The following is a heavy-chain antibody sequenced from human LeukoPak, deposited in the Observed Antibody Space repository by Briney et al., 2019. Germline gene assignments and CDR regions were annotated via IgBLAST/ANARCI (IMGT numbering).Heavy chain of an antibody. J-gene: IGHJ4*02. CDR2: IIPIFGTA. CDR1: VGTFSSYA. V-gene: IGHV1-69*06. D-gene: IGHD5-12*01. Sequence: GSSVKVSCKASVGTFSSYAISWVRQAPGQGLEWMGRIIPIFGTANYAQRFQGRVTITADKSTSTAYMELSSLRSEDTAVYYCATDAHIVATIYYFDYWGQGTLVTVSS. CDR3: ATDAHIVATIYYFDY.